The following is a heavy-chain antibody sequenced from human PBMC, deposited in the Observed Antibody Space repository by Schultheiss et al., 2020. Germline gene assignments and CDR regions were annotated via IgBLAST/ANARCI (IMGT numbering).Heavy chain of an antibody. Sequence: SETLSLTCTVSGGSISSGGYYWSWIRQPPGKGLEWIGYIYYSGSTNYNPSLKSRVTISVDTSKNQFSLKLSSVTAADTAVYYCANSGRKGYWGQGTLVTVSS. V-gene: IGHV4-61*08. CDR1: GGSISSGGYY. J-gene: IGHJ4*02. CDR2: IYYSGST. CDR3: ANSGRKGY. D-gene: IGHD6-25*01.